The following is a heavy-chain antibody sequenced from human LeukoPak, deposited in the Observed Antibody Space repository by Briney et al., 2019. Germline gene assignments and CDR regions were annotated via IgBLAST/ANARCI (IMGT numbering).Heavy chain of an antibody. V-gene: IGHV4-61*02. CDR3: AGGNIVVVPAATLGYYYYYMDV. CDR1: GGSISSGSYY. CDR2: IYTSGST. D-gene: IGHD2-2*01. J-gene: IGHJ6*03. Sequence: SETLSPTCTVSGGSISSGSYYWSWIRQPAGKGLEWIGRIYTSGSTNYNPSLKSRVTISVDTSKNQFSLKLSSVTAADTAVYCCAGGNIVVVPAATLGYYYYYMDVWGKGTTVTISS.